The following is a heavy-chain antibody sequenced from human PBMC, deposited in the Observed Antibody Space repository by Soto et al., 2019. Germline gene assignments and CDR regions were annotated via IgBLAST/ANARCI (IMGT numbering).Heavy chain of an antibody. J-gene: IGHJ2*01. V-gene: IGHV1-69*12. Sequence: QVQLVQSGAEVKKPGSSVKVSCKASGGTFSNYPVSWVXXXXGQGLEWMGGIIPIFGTVNYAQKFQGRLTITADESPSTAYMELSSLRSEDTAVYYCARGNHRWLQLWYFDLWGRGTLVTVSS. CDR3: ARGNHRWLQLWYFDL. CDR1: GGTFSNYP. CDR2: IIPIFGTV. D-gene: IGHD5-12*01.